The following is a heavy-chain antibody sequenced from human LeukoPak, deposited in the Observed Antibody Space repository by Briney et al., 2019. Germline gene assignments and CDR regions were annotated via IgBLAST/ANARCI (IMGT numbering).Heavy chain of an antibody. V-gene: IGHV3-64*04. CDR1: GFTFSYYA. J-gene: IGHJ1*01. Sequence: GGSLRLSCSASGFTFSYYAMHWVRQAPGKGLEYVSSISSNGGSTYYADSVKGRFTISRDNAKNTLYLQMNSLRAEDTAVYYCYGANAEHWGQGTLVTVSS. CDR3: YGANAEH. D-gene: IGHD4-23*01. CDR2: ISSNGGST.